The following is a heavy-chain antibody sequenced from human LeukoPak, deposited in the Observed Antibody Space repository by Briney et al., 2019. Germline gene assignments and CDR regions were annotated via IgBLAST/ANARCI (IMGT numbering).Heavy chain of an antibody. V-gene: IGHV1-2*02. CDR3: ARAPPITMVRGVITSLFIPEYYFDH. D-gene: IGHD3-10*01. CDR2: INPNSGGT. Sequence: ASVKVSCKASGYTFTGYYMHWVRQAPGQGLEWMGWINPNSGGTNYAQKFQGRVTMTRDTSISTAYMELSRLRSEDTAVYYCARAPPITMVRGVITSLFIPEYYFDHWGQGTLVTVSS. CDR1: GYTFTGYY. J-gene: IGHJ4*02.